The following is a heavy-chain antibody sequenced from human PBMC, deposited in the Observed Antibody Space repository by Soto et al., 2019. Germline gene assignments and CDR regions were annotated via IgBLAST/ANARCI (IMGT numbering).Heavy chain of an antibody. CDR3: ARLAARMVRGAHNWFDP. CDR1: GGSISSSSYY. J-gene: IGHJ5*02. CDR2: IYYSGST. V-gene: IGHV4-39*01. D-gene: IGHD3-10*01. Sequence: QLQLQESGPGLVKPSETLSLTCTVSGGSISSSSYYWGWIRQPPGKGLEWIGSIYYSGSTYYNPSLKSRVTISVDTSKNQFSLKLSSVTAADTAVYYCARLAARMVRGAHNWFDPWGQGTLVTVSS.